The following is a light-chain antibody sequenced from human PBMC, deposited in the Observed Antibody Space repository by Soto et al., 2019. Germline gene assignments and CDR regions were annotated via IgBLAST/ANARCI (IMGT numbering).Light chain of an antibody. CDR3: SSYAGSNSVV. CDR2: EVS. CDR1: SSDIGTYNY. J-gene: IGLJ2*01. Sequence: QSVLTQPPSASGSLGQSVTISCTGTSSDIGTYNYVSWYQQHPGKAPKLMIFEVSKRPSGVPDRFSGSKSGNTASLTVSGLQPEDEADYYCSSYAGSNSVVFGGGTKLTVL. V-gene: IGLV2-8*01.